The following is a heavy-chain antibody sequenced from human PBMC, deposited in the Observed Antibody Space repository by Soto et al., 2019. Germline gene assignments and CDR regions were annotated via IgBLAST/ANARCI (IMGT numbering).Heavy chain of an antibody. CDR1: GFTFSNYA. CDR3: AKSPLGYCSGGSCYHPHYFDY. J-gene: IGHJ4*02. D-gene: IGHD2-15*01. Sequence: EVQLLDSGGGLVQPGGSPRLSCAASGFTFSNYAMSWVRQAPGKGLEWGSGVGGSGDSTYYADSVKGRFTISRDNSKDTLYLQMNSLRAEDTAVYYCAKSPLGYCSGGSCYHPHYFDYWGQGTLVTVSS. V-gene: IGHV3-23*01. CDR2: VGGSGDST.